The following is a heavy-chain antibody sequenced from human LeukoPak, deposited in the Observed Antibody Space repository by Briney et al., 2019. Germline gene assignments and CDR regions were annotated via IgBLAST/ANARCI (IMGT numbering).Heavy chain of an antibody. D-gene: IGHD6-19*01. J-gene: IGHJ6*03. CDR3: ARARQRADYYYYYYMDV. V-gene: IGHV4-34*01. CDR1: GGSFSGYY. Sequence: PSETLSLTCAVYGGSFSGYYWSWIRQPPGKGLEWIGEINHSGSTNYNPSLKSRVTISVDTSKNQFSLKLSSVTAADTAVYYCARARQRADYYYYYYMDVWGKGTTVTVSS. CDR2: INHSGST.